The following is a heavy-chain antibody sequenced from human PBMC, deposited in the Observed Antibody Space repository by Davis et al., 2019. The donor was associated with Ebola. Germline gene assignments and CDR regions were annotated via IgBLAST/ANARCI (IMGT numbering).Heavy chain of an antibody. V-gene: IGHV1-69*05. D-gene: IGHD6-13*01. CDR3: ARDLRVSSYSSSWYDRNDY. Sequence: SVKVSCKASGGTFSSYAISWVRQAPGQGLEWMGGIIPIFGTANYAQKLQGRVTMTTDTSTSTAYMELRSLRSDDTAVYYCARDLRVSSYSSSWYDRNDYWGQGTLVTVSS. CDR1: GGTFSSYA. CDR2: IIPIFGTA. J-gene: IGHJ4*01.